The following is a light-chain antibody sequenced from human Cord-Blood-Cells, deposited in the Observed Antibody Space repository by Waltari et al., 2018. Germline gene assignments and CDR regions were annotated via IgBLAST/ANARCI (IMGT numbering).Light chain of an antibody. CDR2: DVS. J-gene: IGLJ1*01. Sequence: QSALTQPASVSGSPGQSITISCTGTSSDVGGYNYVSWYQQHPGKAPNLLIYDVSKRPSRVSNRFSGSKSGNTASLTISGLQAEDEADYYCSSYTSSSTYVFGTGTKVTVL. CDR1: SSDVGGYNY. V-gene: IGLV2-14*01. CDR3: SSYTSSSTYV.